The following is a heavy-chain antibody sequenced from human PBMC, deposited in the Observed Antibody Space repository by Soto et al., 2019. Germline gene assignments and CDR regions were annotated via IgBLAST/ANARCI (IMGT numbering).Heavy chain of an antibody. CDR3: ARVLRGWFDP. V-gene: IGHV4-4*02. J-gene: IGHJ5*02. CDR2: ISHSGIT. CDR1: GSSITSAHW. Sequence: PSETLSLIWAVSGSSITSAHWCTRIRQPPGGGLEWMGEISHSGITNYKASLKSRVTMSVDKTKNDVSLKLTSVTAADTAVYYCARVLRGWFDPWGQGTPVTVSS.